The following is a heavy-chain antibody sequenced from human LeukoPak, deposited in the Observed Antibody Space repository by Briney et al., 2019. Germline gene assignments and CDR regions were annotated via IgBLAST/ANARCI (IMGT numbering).Heavy chain of an antibody. CDR2: IYYSGST. V-gene: IGHV4-59*08. J-gene: IGHJ5*02. D-gene: IGHD2-2*01. CDR3: AALPDCSSTSCYGFDP. CDR1: GGSISSYY. Sequence: SEPLSLTCTVSGGSISSYYWSWIRQPPGKGLEWIGYIYYSGSTNYNPSLKSRVTISVDTSKNQFSLKLSSVTAADTAVYYCAALPDCSSTSCYGFDPWGQGTLVTVSS.